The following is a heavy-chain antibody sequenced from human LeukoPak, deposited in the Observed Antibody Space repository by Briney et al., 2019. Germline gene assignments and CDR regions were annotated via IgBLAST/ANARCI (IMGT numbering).Heavy chain of an antibody. V-gene: IGHV4-38-2*02. CDR2: IYHSGRT. D-gene: IGHD2-2*02. CDR3: ARDDCSITSCYTGVDY. J-gene: IGHJ4*02. CDR1: GSSISSGYY. Sequence: SETLSLTCTVSGSSISSGYYWGWIRQPPGKGLEWIGSIYHSGRTYYNPSLKSRVTISVDTSKNQFSLNLSSVAAADTALYYCARDDCSITSCYTGVDYWGQGTLVTVSS.